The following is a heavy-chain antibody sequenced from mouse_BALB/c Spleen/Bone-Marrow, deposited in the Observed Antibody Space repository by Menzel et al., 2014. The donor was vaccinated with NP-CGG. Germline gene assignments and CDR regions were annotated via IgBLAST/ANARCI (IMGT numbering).Heavy chain of an antibody. CDR1: GYTFTDYA. CDR3: ARGDYGNWNYAMDY. D-gene: IGHD2-1*01. J-gene: IGHJ4*01. Sequence: QVQLQQSGPELVRPGVSVKISCKGSGYTFTDYAMHWVKQSHAKSLEWIGVISTYSGNTNYNQKFKGKATMTVDKSSSTAYMELARLTPQDSATYYCARGDYGNWNYAMDYWGQGTSVTVSS. CDR2: ISTYSGNT. V-gene: IGHV1-67*01.